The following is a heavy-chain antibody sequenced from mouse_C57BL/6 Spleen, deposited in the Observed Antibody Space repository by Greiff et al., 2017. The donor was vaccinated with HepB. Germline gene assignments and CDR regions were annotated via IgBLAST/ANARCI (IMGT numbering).Heavy chain of an antibody. Sequence: QVQLKESGPELVKPGASVKISCKASGYSFTSYYIHWVKQRPGQGLEWIGWIYPGSGNTKYNEKFKGKATLTADTSSSTAYMQLSSLTSEDSAVYYCARGTTVVALDYWGQGTTLTVSS. J-gene: IGHJ2*01. D-gene: IGHD1-1*01. V-gene: IGHV1-66*01. CDR3: ARGTTVVALDY. CDR1: GYSFTSYY. CDR2: IYPGSGNT.